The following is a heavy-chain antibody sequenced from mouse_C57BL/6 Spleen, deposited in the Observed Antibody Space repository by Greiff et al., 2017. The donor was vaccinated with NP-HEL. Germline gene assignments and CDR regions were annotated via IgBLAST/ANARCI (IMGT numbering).Heavy chain of an antibody. J-gene: IGHJ2*01. CDR2: IYPGDGDT. CDR3: ARKDYYGSSPSFDY. V-gene: IGHV1-80*01. Sequence: QVQLQQSGAELVKPGASVKISCKASGYAFSSYWMNWVKQRPGKGLEWIGQIYPGDGDTNYNGKFKGKATLTADKSSSTAYMQLSSLTSEDSAVYFCARKDYYGSSPSFDYWGQGTTLTVSS. D-gene: IGHD1-1*01. CDR1: GYAFSSYW.